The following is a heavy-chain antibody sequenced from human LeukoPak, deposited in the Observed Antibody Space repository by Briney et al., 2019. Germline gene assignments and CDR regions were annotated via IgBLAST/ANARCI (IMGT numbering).Heavy chain of an antibody. V-gene: IGHV3-48*03. CDR3: VRVGRIQYFDY. CDR1: GFTFSIRP. J-gene: IGHJ4*02. CDR2: ISGGRDTM. Sequence: PGGSLRLSCAASGFTFSIRPMNWVRQAPGEGPEWISYISGGRDTMYYADSVKGRFTSSRDNAKNSLFLQMNSLRAEDTAVYYCVRVGRIQYFDYWGQGTPVTVSS. D-gene: IGHD5-18*01.